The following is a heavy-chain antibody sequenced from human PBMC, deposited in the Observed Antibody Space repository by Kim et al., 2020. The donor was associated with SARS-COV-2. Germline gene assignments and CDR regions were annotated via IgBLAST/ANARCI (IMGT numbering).Heavy chain of an antibody. CDR3: ARGLIAVAGTTEVFFDY. J-gene: IGHJ4*02. CDR1: GGSFSGYY. V-gene: IGHV4-34*01. D-gene: IGHD6-19*01. Sequence: SETLSLTCAVYGGSFSGYYWSWIRQPPGKGLEWIGEINHSGSTNYNPSLKSRVTISVDTSKNQFSLKLSSVTAADTAVYYCARGLIAVAGTTEVFFDYWGQGTLVTVSS. CDR2: INHSGST.